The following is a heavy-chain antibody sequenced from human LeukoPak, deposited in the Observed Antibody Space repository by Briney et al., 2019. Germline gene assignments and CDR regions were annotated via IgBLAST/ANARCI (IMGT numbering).Heavy chain of an antibody. D-gene: IGHD3/OR15-3a*01. J-gene: IGHJ4*02. CDR2: IYYSGNT. CDR1: GVSISSSNSY. V-gene: IGHV4-39*01. Sequence: SETLSLTCTVSGVSISSSNSYWGWIRQPPGKGLEWIGSIYYSGNTYYNASLKSQVSISIDTSKNQFSLKLTSVTAADAAVYYCARQTGSGLFILPGGQGTLVTVSS. CDR3: ARQTGSGLFILP.